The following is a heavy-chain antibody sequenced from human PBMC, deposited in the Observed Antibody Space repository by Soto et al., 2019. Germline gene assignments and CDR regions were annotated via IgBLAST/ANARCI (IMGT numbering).Heavy chain of an antibody. J-gene: IGHJ4*02. CDR2: IYYSGTT. D-gene: IGHD6-19*01. Sequence: QVQLQESGPGVVKPSQTLSLTCTVSGGSIRSGVYYWSWIRQPPGKGLEWIGHIYYSGTTYYNPSLKSRLTMSVDTSTNQFSLNLSSVTAADTAVYYCARVAVATHLDYWGQGTLVTVSS. V-gene: IGHV4-30-4*01. CDR3: ARVAVATHLDY. CDR1: GGSIRSGVYY.